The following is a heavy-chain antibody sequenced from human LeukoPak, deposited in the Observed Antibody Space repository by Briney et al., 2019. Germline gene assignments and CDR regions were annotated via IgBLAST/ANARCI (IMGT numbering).Heavy chain of an antibody. CDR2: ISSSSSYI. Sequence: GGSLRPSCAASGFTFSSYSMNWVRQAPGKGLEWVSSISSSSSYIYYADSVKGRFTISRDNAKNSLYLQMNSLRAEDTAVYYCAREGAGAFDIWGQGTMVTVSS. D-gene: IGHD1-26*01. CDR3: AREGAGAFDI. V-gene: IGHV3-21*01. J-gene: IGHJ3*02. CDR1: GFTFSSYS.